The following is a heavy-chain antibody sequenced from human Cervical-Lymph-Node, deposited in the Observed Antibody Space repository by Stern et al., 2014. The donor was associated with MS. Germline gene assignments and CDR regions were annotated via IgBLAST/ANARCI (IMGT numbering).Heavy chain of an antibody. CDR1: GFTFSSYG. CDR3: ARGHIPYAYNYLFDY. CDR2: GWYDGSTA. J-gene: IGHJ4*02. Sequence: VQLVESGGGVVKPGTSLRLSCAASGFTFSSYGMNWVRQAPGKGLEWVALGWYDGSTAYYTNSVKGRFTISRDNSKNTLSLQMNSLTAEDTAVYYCARGHIPYAYNYLFDYWGQGTLVTVSS. D-gene: IGHD5-24*01. V-gene: IGHV3-33*01.